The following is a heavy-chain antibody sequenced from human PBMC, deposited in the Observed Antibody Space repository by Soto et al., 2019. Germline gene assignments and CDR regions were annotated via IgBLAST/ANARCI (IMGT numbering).Heavy chain of an antibody. CDR3: ARSKRGAYSSGWYSLSGYYNYGIDV. CDR1: GYSFTSYW. D-gene: IGHD6-19*01. CDR2: IYPGDSDT. V-gene: IGHV5-51*01. Sequence: PGESLKISCKGSGYSFTSYWIGWVRQMPGKGLEWMGIIYPGDSDTRYSPSFQGQVTISADKSISTAYLQWGSLKASDTAMYYCARSKRGAYSSGWYSLSGYYNYGIDVWGQGTKVTVSS. J-gene: IGHJ6*02.